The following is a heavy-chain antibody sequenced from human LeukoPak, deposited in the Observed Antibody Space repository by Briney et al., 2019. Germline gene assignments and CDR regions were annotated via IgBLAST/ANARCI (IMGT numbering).Heavy chain of an antibody. CDR3: AKDLRGASHLSP. CDR1: GFTFSSYG. Sequence: GGSLRLSCVASGFTFSSYGMHWVRQAPGKGLEWVAFIRYDGSNKYYADSVKGRFTISRDNSKNTLYLQINSLRTEDTAVYSCAKDLRGASHLSPWGRGTLVTVSS. J-gene: IGHJ2*01. V-gene: IGHV3-30*02. D-gene: IGHD2/OR15-2a*01. CDR2: IRYDGSNK.